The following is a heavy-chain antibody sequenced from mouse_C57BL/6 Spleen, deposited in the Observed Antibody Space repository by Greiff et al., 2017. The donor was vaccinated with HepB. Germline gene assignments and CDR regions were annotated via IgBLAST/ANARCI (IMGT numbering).Heavy chain of an antibody. D-gene: IGHD2-4*01. J-gene: IGHJ3*01. Sequence: QVQLQQSGPELVKPGASVKISCKASGYAFSSSWMNWVKQRPGKGLEWIGRIYPGDGDTNYNGKFKGKATLTADKSSSTAYMQLSSLTSEDSAVYFCARGGLRDRAWFADWGQGTLVTVSA. V-gene: IGHV1-82*01. CDR2: IYPGDGDT. CDR3: ARGGLRDRAWFAD. CDR1: GYAFSSSW.